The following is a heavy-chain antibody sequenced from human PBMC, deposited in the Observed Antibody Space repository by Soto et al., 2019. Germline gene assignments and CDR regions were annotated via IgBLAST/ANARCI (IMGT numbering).Heavy chain of an antibody. Sequence: EVQLVESGGGLVRPGGSLRLSCAASGFTFSYYWMHWVRQAPGKGLVWVSRIHSDGSSTTYEDFVKGRFIISRDNARNTVDLQMNSVRVEDTAVYYCARGDRVAFVLWGQGTVVTVSS. CDR2: IHSDGSST. V-gene: IGHV3-74*01. CDR1: GFTFSYYW. CDR3: ARGDRVAFVL. J-gene: IGHJ3*01.